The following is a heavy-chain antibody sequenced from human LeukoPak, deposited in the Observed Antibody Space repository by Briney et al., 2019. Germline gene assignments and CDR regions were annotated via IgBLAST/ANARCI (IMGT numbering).Heavy chain of an antibody. D-gene: IGHD5-18*01. Sequence: GESLKISCRGSGFSFTSYWISWVRQMPGKGMEWMGMIDPSDSYINYSPSFRGHVTISADKSITTAYLQWSSLKASDTAMYYCARSSNMTGYIYSHVDYWGQGTLVTVSS. V-gene: IGHV5-10-1*01. J-gene: IGHJ4*02. CDR1: GFSFTSYW. CDR2: IDPSDSYI. CDR3: ARSSNMTGYIYSHVDY.